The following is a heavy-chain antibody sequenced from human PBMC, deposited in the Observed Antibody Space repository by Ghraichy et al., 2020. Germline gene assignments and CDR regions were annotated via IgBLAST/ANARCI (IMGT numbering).Heavy chain of an antibody. CDR1: GGSISSGSYY. CDR2: IYTSGST. CDR3: ARGAPREYDISYGMDV. Sequence: SETLSLTCTVSGGSISSGSYYWSWIRQPAGKGLEWIGRIYTSGSTNYNPSLKSRVTISVDTSKNQFSLKLSSVTAADTAVYYCARGAPREYDISYGMDVWGQGTTVTVSS. D-gene: IGHD3-9*01. V-gene: IGHV4-61*02. J-gene: IGHJ6*02.